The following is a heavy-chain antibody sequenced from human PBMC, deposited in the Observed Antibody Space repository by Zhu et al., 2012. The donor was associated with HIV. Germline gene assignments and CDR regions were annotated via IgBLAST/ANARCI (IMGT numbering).Heavy chain of an antibody. CDR1: GASFSGYY. CDR3: ARGRLQMATFRFQHFQH. D-gene: IGHD1-1*01. Sequence: QVQLQQWGAGLLKPSQTLSLTCAVYGASFSGYYWNWIRQAPGKGLEWIGEINHGGNTNYNPSLKSRVTISVDTSKNQFSLKINSVTTADTAVYYCARGRLQMATFRFQHFQHWGQGTLVTVSS. CDR2: INHGGNT. J-gene: IGHJ1*01. V-gene: IGHV4-34*02.